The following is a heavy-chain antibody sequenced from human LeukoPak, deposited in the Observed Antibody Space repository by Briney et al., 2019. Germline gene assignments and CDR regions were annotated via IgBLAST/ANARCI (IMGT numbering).Heavy chain of an antibody. CDR2: MNPNSGNT. Sequence: ASVKVSCKASGYTFTSYDINWVRQATGQGLEWMGWMNPNSGNTGYAQKFQGRVTITRNTSISTAYMELSSLRSEDTAVYYCARGGYYDSSGSGNWFDPWGQGTLVTVSS. V-gene: IGHV1-8*03. J-gene: IGHJ5*02. D-gene: IGHD3-22*01. CDR3: ARGGYYDSSGSGNWFDP. CDR1: GYTFTSYD.